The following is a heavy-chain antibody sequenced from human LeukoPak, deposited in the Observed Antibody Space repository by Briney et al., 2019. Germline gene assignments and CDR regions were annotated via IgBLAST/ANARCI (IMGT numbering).Heavy chain of an antibody. CDR3: AGGSGWYGGAFDI. D-gene: IGHD6-19*01. V-gene: IGHV4-4*07. J-gene: IGHJ3*02. Sequence: PSETLSLTCTVSGGSISSYYWGWIRQPAGKGLEWIGHIYTSGSTNYSPSLESRVTMSVDASRNQFSLKLSSVTAADTAVYYCAGGSGWYGGAFDIWGQGTMVTVSS. CDR2: IYTSGST. CDR1: GGSISSYY.